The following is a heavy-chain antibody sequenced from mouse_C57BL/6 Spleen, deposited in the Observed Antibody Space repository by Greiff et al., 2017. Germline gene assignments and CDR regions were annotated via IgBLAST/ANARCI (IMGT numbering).Heavy chain of an antibody. CDR3: AVLPYDYEDYLDY. J-gene: IGHJ2*01. D-gene: IGHD2-4*01. CDR2: FHPSNDYT. Sequence: QVQLQQSGAELVKPGASVKMSCKASGYTFTTYPIEWMKQNHGQGLEWIGNFHPSNDYTKYNEKFKGKDTLTVEKSSSTVYLELSRLTSDDSAVXDGAVLPYDYEDYLDYWGQGTTLTVSS. CDR1: GYTFTTYP. V-gene: IGHV1-47*01.